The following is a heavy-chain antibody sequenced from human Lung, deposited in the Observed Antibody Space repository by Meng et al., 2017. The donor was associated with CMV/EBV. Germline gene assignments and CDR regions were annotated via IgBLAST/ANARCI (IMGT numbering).Heavy chain of an antibody. CDR3: ARTPVRFCNTHMCYAFDY. V-gene: IGHV4-4*07. J-gene: IGHJ4*02. D-gene: IGHD2-2*01. Sequence: QEQLQRSGPRLVKPSETLSVTCIVSSDSITNSFWSWVRQPGGKGLEWIGRLYPDGSTDYNPSLSSRLTLSLDTSKIRFSLKLRSVTAADTAIYYCARTPVRFCNTHMCYAFDYWGQGALVTVSS. CDR1: SDSITNSF. CDR2: LYPDGST.